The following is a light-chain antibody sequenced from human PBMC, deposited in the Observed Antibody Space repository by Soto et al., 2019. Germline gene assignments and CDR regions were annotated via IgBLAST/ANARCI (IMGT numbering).Light chain of an antibody. J-gene: IGKJ1*01. CDR1: QSVRSN. Sequence: ERLMTQSPSTLTVSPGRRSTLSCRARQSVRSNLAWYQQKPGKSPRLLXYGASTRATGIPARFSGSGSGKPFTLNISSLQSEDFAVYYGQQYNNWPPAWTFGQGTKVDIK. CDR2: GAS. V-gene: IGKV3-15*01. CDR3: QQYNNWPPAWT.